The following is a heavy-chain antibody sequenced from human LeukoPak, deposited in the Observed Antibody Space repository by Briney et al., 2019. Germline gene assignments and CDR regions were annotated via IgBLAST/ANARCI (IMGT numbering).Heavy chain of an antibody. J-gene: IGHJ5*02. CDR2: ISAYNGNT. V-gene: IGHV1-18*01. CDR3: ASQDCSSTSCPYNH. D-gene: IGHD2-2*01. Sequence: ASVKVSCKASGYTFTSYGISWVRQAPGQGLEWMGWISAYNGNTNYAQKLQGRVTMTTDTSTSTAYMELRSLRSDDTAVYYCASQDCSSTSCPYNHWGQGTLVTVSS. CDR1: GYTFTSYG.